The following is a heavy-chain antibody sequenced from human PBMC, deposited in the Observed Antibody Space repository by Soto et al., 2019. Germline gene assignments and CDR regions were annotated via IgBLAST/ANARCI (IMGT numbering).Heavy chain of an antibody. CDR2: IYPGDSDT. Sequence: GESLKISCKGSGYSFTSYWIGWVRQMPGKGLEWMGIIYPGDSDTRYSPSFQGQVTISADKSISTAYLQWSSLKASDTAMYYCARLDYLEYSGSPPFDDWGQGTLVPVSS. CDR3: ARLDYLEYSGSPPFDD. CDR1: GYSFTSYW. D-gene: IGHD6-6*01. V-gene: IGHV5-51*01. J-gene: IGHJ4*02.